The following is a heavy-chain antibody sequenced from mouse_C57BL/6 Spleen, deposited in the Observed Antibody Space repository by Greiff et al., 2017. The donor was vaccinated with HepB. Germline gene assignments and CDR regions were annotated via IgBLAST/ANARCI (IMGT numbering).Heavy chain of an antibody. CDR1: GYTFTNYW. V-gene: IGHV1-63*01. D-gene: IGHD1-1*01. CDR3: ASSPSDGSRTGWYFDV. Sequence: VQLQQSGAELVRPGTSVKMSCKASGYTFTNYWIGWAKQRPGHGLEWIGDIYPGGGYTNYNEKFKGKATLTAEKSSSTAYMQFSSLTSEDSAIYYCASSPSDGSRTGWYFDVWGTGTTVTVSS. J-gene: IGHJ1*03. CDR2: IYPGGGYT.